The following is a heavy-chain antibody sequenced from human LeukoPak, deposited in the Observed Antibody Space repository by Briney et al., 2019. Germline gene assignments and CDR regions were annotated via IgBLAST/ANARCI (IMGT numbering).Heavy chain of an antibody. J-gene: IGHJ4*02. V-gene: IGHV1-8*01. CDR2: MNPNSGNT. Sequence: GASVKVSCKSSGYIFTSYDIYWVRQATGQGLEWMGWMNPNSGNTGYAQKFQGRVTMTTNTSISTAYMELSSLRSEDTAVYYCAREDYCSSPTCYFRYWGQGTLVTVSS. CDR3: AREDYCSSPTCYFRY. D-gene: IGHD2-2*01. CDR1: GYIFTSYD.